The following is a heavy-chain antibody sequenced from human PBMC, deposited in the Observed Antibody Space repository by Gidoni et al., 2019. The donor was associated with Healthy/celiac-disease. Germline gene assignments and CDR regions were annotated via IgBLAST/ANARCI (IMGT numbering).Heavy chain of an antibody. J-gene: IGHJ4*02. D-gene: IGHD2-21*02. CDR3: AKSQMRVTAIPGFDY. CDR1: GFTFSSYA. Sequence: EVQLLESGGGLVQPGGSLSLSCAASGFTFSSYAMSWVRQAPGKGLEWVSAISGSGGSTYYADSVKGRFTISRDNSKNTLYLQMNSLRAEDTAVYYCAKSQMRVTAIPGFDYWGQGTLVTVSS. CDR2: ISGSGGST. V-gene: IGHV3-23*01.